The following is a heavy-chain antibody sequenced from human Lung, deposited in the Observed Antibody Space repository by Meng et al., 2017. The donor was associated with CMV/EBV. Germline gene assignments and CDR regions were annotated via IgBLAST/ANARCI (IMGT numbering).Heavy chain of an antibody. CDR2: IRSKAYGGTT. D-gene: IGHD3-3*01. CDR1: GFTFGDYA. CDR3: NRLRYYDFWSGYRGPSYFDY. Sequence: GESLKISCTASGFTFGDYAMSWVRQAPGKGLEWVGFIRSKAYGGTTEYAASVKGRLTISRDDSKSIAYLQMNSLKNEDTAVYYCNRLRYYDFWSGYRGPSYFDYWGQGTLVTVSS. J-gene: IGHJ4*02. V-gene: IGHV3-49*04.